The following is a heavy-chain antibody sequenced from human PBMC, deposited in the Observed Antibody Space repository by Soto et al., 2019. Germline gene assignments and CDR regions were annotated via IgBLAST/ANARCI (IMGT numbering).Heavy chain of an antibody. V-gene: IGHV3-30*03. D-gene: IGHD3-22*01. CDR2: ISYDGSNK. CDR1: GFTFSSYG. Sequence: QVQLVESGGGVVQPGRSLRLSCAASGFTFSSYGMHWVRQAPGKGLEWVAVISYDGSNKYYADSVKGRFTISGDNSKNTLDLQMNSLRAEDTAVYYCAAMIVVVITHDAFDIWGQGTMVTVSS. CDR3: AAMIVVVITHDAFDI. J-gene: IGHJ3*02.